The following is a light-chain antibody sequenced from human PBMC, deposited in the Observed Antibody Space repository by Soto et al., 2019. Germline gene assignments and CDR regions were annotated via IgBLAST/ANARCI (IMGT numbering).Light chain of an antibody. V-gene: IGKV3-11*01. CDR3: QQRTNWPPTWT. J-gene: IGKJ1*01. CDR2: DAS. CDR1: QSLSSY. Sequence: EIVLTQSPATLSLSPGERATLSCRASQSLSSYLAWYQQKPGQAPRLLIYDASNRAPGIPARFSGSGSGTDFTLTISSLEPEDFAVYYCQQRTNWPPTWTFGQGTKVEIK.